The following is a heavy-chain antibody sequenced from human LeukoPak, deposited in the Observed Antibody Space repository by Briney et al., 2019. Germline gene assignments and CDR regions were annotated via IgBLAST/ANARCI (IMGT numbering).Heavy chain of an antibody. D-gene: IGHD2/OR15-2a*01. V-gene: IGHV4-59*01. CDR1: GGSFSGYY. CDR3: ARSEIGYFDY. J-gene: IGHJ4*02. CDR2: IYYSGST. Sequence: SETLSLTCAVYGGSFSGYYWSWIRQPPGKGLEWIGYIYYSGSTNYNPSLKSRVTISVDTSKNQFSLKLSSVTAADTAVYYCARSEIGYFDYWGQGTLVTVSS.